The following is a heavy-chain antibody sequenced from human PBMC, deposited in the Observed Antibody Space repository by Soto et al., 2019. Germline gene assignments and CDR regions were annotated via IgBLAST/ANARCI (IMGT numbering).Heavy chain of an antibody. CDR3: ARARRFVDDTRFDP. V-gene: IGHV1-69*01. J-gene: IGHJ5*02. D-gene: IGHD3-3*01. CDR2: ITPIFGTS. Sequence: QVQLVQSGAEVKRPGSSLRVSCKASGVTFSDSSFSWVRQAPGQGLEWMGVITPIFGTSNFAQSFRGRFTITADESTSTVYMELSSLRSEDTAVYYCARARRFVDDTRFDPWGQGTLVTVSS. CDR1: GVTFSDSS.